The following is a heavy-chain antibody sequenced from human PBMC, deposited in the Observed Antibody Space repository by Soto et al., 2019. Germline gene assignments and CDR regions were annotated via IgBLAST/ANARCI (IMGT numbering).Heavy chain of an antibody. D-gene: IGHD6-19*01. V-gene: IGHV3-21*01. Sequence: EVQLVESGGGLVKPGGSLRLSCAASGFTFSSYSMNWVRQAPGKGLEWVSSISSSSSYIYYADSVKGRFTISRDNAKNSLYLQMNSLRAEDTAVYYCARDVPFNRPAGKVGDYWGQGTLVTVSS. J-gene: IGHJ4*02. CDR3: ARDVPFNRPAGKVGDY. CDR2: ISSSSSYI. CDR1: GFTFSSYS.